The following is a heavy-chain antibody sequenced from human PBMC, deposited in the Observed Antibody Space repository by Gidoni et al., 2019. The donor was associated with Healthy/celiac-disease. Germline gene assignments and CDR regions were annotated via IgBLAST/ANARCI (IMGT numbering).Heavy chain of an antibody. CDR1: GFTFSSYS. Sequence: EVQLVDSGGGLVKPGGSLSLSCAASGFTFSSYSMNWVRQAPGKGLEWVSAISSSSSYIYYADSVKGRFTISRDNAKNSLYLQMNSLRAEDTAVYYCARGDVGSTNWFDPWGQGTLVTVSS. J-gene: IGHJ5*02. D-gene: IGHD3-10*01. CDR3: ARGDVGSTNWFDP. CDR2: ISSSSSYI. V-gene: IGHV3-21*01.